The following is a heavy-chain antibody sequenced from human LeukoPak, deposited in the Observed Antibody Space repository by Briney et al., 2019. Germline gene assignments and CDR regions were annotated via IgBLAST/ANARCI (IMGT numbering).Heavy chain of an antibody. CDR3: ARQDYYYYMDV. Sequence: SETLSLTCTVSGGSISGYYWSWLRQPPGKGLEWIGYMYYSGSTKYNPSLKSRVTISVDTSKNQLSLKLSSVTAANTAVYYCARQDYYYYMDVWGKGTTVTVSS. CDR2: MYYSGST. CDR1: GGSISGYY. J-gene: IGHJ6*03. V-gene: IGHV4-59*08.